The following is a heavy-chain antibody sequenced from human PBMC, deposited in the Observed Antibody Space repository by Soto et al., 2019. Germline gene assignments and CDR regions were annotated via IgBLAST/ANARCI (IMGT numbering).Heavy chain of an antibody. D-gene: IGHD3-10*02. CDR3: SMFFGSGFDY. CDR2: ISTSGATR. Sequence: EVQLVESGGGLVQPGGSLRLSCVASGFTFSTDSMNWVRQAPGKGLEWVAHISTSGATRYYADSVKGRFTISRDTAKTSQYLQVDSVRNEGTAVYYCSMFFGSGFDYWGQGTLVTVSS. CDR1: GFTFSTDS. J-gene: IGHJ4*02. V-gene: IGHV3-48*02.